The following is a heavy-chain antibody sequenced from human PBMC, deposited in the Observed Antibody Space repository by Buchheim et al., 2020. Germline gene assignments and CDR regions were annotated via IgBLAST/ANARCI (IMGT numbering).Heavy chain of an antibody. CDR3: AKEASWNYYYYYYMDV. D-gene: IGHD1-1*01. CDR1: GFTFSSYG. V-gene: IGHV3-30*18. Sequence: QVQLVESGGGVVQPGRSLRLSCAASGFTFSSYGMHWVRQAPGKGLEWVAVISYDGSNKYYADSVKGRFTISRDNSKNTLYLQMNSLRAEDTAVYYCAKEASWNYYYYYYMDVWGKGTT. CDR2: ISYDGSNK. J-gene: IGHJ6*03.